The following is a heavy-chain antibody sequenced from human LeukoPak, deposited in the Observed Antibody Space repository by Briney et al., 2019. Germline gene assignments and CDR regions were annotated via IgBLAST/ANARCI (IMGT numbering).Heavy chain of an antibody. CDR2: IIPIFGTA. D-gene: IGHD1-26*01. Sequence: GSSVKVSCKASGGTFSSYAISWVRQAPGQGLEWMGGIIPIFGTANYAQKFQGRVTITADESTSTAYMELSSLRSEDTAVYYCARDSGQWELRRGGFDYWGQGTLVTVSS. J-gene: IGHJ4*02. CDR3: ARDSGQWELRRGGFDY. CDR1: GGTFSSYA. V-gene: IGHV1-69*01.